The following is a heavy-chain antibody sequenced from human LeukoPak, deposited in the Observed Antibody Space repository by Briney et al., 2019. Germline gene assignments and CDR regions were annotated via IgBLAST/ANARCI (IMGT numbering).Heavy chain of an antibody. V-gene: IGHV1-69*04. J-gene: IGHJ4*02. CDR1: GGTFSSYA. CDR3: ARDHFESDDDYGDYFVRY. CDR2: IIPILGIA. Sequence: GSSVKVSCKASGGTFSSYAISWVRQAPGQGLEWMGRIIPILGIANYAQKFQGRVTITADKSTSTAYMELSSLRSEDTAVYYCARDHFESDDDYGDYFVRYWGQGTLVTVSS. D-gene: IGHD4-17*01.